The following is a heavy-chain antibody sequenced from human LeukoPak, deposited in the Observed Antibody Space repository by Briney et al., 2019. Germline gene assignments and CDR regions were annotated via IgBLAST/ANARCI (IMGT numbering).Heavy chain of an antibody. V-gene: IGHV3-30*04. Sequence: GGSLRLSCAASGFTFSSYAMHWVRQAPGKGLEWVAVISYDGSNKYYADSVKGRLTISRDNSKNTLYLQMNSLRAEDTAVYYCARDDSSGWHYYYYYGMDVWGQGTTVTVSS. CDR1: GFTFSSYA. CDR3: ARDDSSGWHYYYYYGMDV. D-gene: IGHD6-19*01. J-gene: IGHJ6*02. CDR2: ISYDGSNK.